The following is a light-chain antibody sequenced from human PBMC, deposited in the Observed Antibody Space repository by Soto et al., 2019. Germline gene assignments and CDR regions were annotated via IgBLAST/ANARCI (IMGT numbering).Light chain of an antibody. CDR2: GAS. CDR3: HSSGSLPWT. J-gene: IGKJ1*01. CDR1: QSVSSRS. V-gene: IGKV3-20*01. Sequence: EIVLTQSPGTLSLSPGERATLSCRASQSVSSRSLAWYQQKPGQAPRLLIHGASSRATGIPDRFSGSGSGTDFTLTISRLEPEDFAVYYCHSSGSLPWTFGQGTKVEIK.